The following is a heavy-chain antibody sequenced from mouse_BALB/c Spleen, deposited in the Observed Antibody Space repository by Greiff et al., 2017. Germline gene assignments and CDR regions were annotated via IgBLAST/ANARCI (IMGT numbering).Heavy chain of an antibody. V-gene: IGHV1-7*01. CDR1: GYTFTSYW. D-gene: IGHD1-1*01. CDR2: INPSTGYT. CDR3: ARRGSSYWYFDV. Sequence: VQLQQSGAELAKPGASVKMSCKASGYTFTSYWMHWVKQRPGQGLEWIGYINPSTGYTEYNQKFKDKATLTADKSSSTAYMQLSSLTSEDSAVYYCARRGSSYWYFDVWGAGTTVTVSS. J-gene: IGHJ1*01.